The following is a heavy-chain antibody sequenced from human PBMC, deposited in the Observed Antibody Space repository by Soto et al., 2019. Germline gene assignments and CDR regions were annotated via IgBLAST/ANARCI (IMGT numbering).Heavy chain of an antibody. Sequence: HPVGSLRLSCAASGFMFNNYAMSWVRQAPWKGLEWVSTVSVSGGTKYYADSLKGRFTISRDNSKKTVYLQMNRLRADDTAIYYCAKGLYYYDSSGYRLFDYWGQGTLVTVSS. D-gene: IGHD3-22*01. CDR2: VSVSGGTK. V-gene: IGHV3-23*01. CDR1: GFMFNNYA. J-gene: IGHJ4*02. CDR3: AKGLYYYDSSGYRLFDY.